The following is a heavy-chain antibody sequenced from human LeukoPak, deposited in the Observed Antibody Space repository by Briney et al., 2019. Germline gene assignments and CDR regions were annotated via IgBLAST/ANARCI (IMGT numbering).Heavy chain of an antibody. J-gene: IGHJ6*03. CDR1: GGSISSGGYY. V-gene: IGHV4-30-2*01. Sequence: SQTLSLTCTVSGGSISSGGYYWSWIRQPPGKGLEWIGYIYHSGSTYYNPSLKSRVTISVDRSKNQFSLKLSSVTAADTAVYYCARESAAGYYYYMDVWGKGTTVTVSS. D-gene: IGHD6-13*01. CDR2: IYHSGST. CDR3: ARESAAGYYYYMDV.